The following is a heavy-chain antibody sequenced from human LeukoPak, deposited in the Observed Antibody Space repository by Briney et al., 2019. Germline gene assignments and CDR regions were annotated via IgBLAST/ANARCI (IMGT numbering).Heavy chain of an antibody. V-gene: IGHV3-30*18. CDR2: ISYDGSEK. J-gene: IGHJ4*02. Sequence: QPGRSLRLSCAASGFTFSGYGMHWVRQAPGKGLEWVAVISYDGSEKYYADSVKGRFTISRDSSKNTLYLQMNSLRGEDTAVYYCAKTERSGSYDYWGQGTLVTVSS. CDR3: AKTERSGSYDY. D-gene: IGHD1-26*01. CDR1: GFTFSGYG.